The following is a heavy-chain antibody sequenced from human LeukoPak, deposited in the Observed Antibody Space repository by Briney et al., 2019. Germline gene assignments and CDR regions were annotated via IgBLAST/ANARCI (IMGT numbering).Heavy chain of an antibody. CDR1: GYTFTSYY. D-gene: IGHD5-18*01. J-gene: IGHJ4*02. Sequence: ASVKVSCKASGYTFTSYYMHWVRQAPGQGLEWMGIIIPSGGSTSYAQKFQGRVTMTRDTSTSTVYMELSSLRSEDTAVYYCAREDTAMTSMDYFDYWGQGTLVTVSS. V-gene: IGHV1-46*01. CDR3: AREDTAMTSMDYFDY. CDR2: IIPSGGST.